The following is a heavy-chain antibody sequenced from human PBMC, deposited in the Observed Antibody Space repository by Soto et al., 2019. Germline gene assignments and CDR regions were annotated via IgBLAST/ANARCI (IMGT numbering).Heavy chain of an antibody. CDR1: GYTFTSYY. Sequence: GASVKVSCKASGYTFTSYYMHWVRQAPGQGLEWMGVINPSGGSISYAQKFQGRVTMTRDTSTSTVYMELSSLTPEDTAVYFCARGVYDSGSYSYYGMDVWGQGTTVTVSS. CDR2: INPSGGSI. CDR3: ARGVYDSGSYSYYGMDV. D-gene: IGHD3-10*01. J-gene: IGHJ6*02. V-gene: IGHV1-46*01.